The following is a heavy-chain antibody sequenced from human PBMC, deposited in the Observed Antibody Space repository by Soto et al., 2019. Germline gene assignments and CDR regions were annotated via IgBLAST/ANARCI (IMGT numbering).Heavy chain of an antibody. CDR1: GGTFSSYA. V-gene: IGHV1-69*01. CDR2: IIPIFGTA. Sequence: KVSCKASGGTFSSYAISWVRQAPGQGLEWKGGIIPIFGTANYAQKFQGRVTITADESTSTAYMELSSLRSEDTAVYYFARGGSRTDDYGDSDAFDIWGQGTMVTVSS. D-gene: IGHD4-17*01. J-gene: IGHJ3*02. CDR3: ARGGSRTDDYGDSDAFDI.